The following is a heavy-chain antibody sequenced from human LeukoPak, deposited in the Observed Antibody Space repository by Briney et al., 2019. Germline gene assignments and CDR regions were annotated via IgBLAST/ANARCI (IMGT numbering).Heavy chain of an antibody. CDR3: AKQYRSGWSYFDD. CDR2: ITSSGDYT. D-gene: IGHD6-19*01. V-gene: IGHV3-23*01. Sequence: GGSLRVSCAASGFTFNNYGMSGVRQSPRKGLEWVSVITSSGDYTYYADSVKGRFTISRDNSKNTLYVQMNSLRVEDTAVYYCAKQYRSGWSYFDDWGQGTLVTVSS. J-gene: IGHJ4*02. CDR1: GFTFNNYG.